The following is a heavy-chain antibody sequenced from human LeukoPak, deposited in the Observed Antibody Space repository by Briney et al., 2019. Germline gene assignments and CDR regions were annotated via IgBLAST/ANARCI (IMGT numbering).Heavy chain of an antibody. CDR1: GFTFSSYW. CDR3: ARDLHWGASDY. V-gene: IGHV3-74*01. J-gene: IGHJ4*02. D-gene: IGHD1-26*01. CDR2: INQDGSNT. Sequence: GGSLRLSCATSGFTFSSYWMHWVRQVPGKGLVWVSRINQDGSNTFYADSVKGRFTTSRDNAKNTLYLQMNSLGVEDTAVYYCARDLHWGASDYWGQGTLVTVSS.